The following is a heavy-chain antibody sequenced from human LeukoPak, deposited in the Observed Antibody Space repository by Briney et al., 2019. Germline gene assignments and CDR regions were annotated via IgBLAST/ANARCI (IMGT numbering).Heavy chain of an antibody. D-gene: IGHD5-18*01. J-gene: IGHJ4*02. CDR1: GYTLTELS. V-gene: IGHV1-24*01. CDR2: FDPEDGET. Sequence: ASVKVSCKVSGYTLTELSMHWVRQTPGKGLEWMGGFDPEDGETIYAQKFQGRVTMTEDTSTDTAYMELSSLRSEDTAVYYCATGGVDTAMVTGVYWGQGTLVTVSS. CDR3: ATGGVDTAMVTGVY.